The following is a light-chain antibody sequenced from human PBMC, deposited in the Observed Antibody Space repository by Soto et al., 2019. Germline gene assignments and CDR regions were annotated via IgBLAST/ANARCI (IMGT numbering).Light chain of an antibody. CDR2: LNSDGSH. J-gene: IGLJ3*02. Sequence: QPVLTQSPSASASLGASVKLTCTLSSGHSSYTIAWHQQQPEKGPRYLMTLNSDGSHSKGDGIPDRFSGSSSGAERYLSISSLQSEDEADYYCQTWGTGIEVFGGGTKVTDL. CDR1: SGHSSYT. CDR3: QTWGTGIEV. V-gene: IGLV4-69*01.